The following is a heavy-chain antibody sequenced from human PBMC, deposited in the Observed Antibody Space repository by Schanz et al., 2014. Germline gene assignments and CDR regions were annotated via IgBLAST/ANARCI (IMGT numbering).Heavy chain of an antibody. J-gene: IGHJ4*02. CDR3: ARPRFDYGEVDY. D-gene: IGHD4-17*01. CDR1: GFSLNTYG. Sequence: QVQLVESGGGVVQPGTSLILSCSVSGFSLNTYGIHWFRQPAGKGLEWVAVIWNNGVTKYYADSVRGRFTISRDRFQNTLHLRMSSLRAEDTAVYYCARPRFDYGEVDYWGQGTLVTVSS. CDR2: IWNNGVTK. V-gene: IGHV3-33*01.